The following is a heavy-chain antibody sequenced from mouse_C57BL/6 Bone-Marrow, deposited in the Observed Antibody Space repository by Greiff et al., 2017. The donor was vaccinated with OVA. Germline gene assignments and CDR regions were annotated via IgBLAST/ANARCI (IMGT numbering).Heavy chain of an antibody. D-gene: IGHD2-1*01. CDR3: AKDGNYHYYAMDY. CDR1: GYTFTSYW. CDR2: IDPSDSYT. J-gene: IGHJ4*01. Sequence: QVQLQQPGAELVMPGASVKLSCKASGYTFTSYWMHWVKQRPGQGLEWIGEIDPSDSYTNYNQKFKGKSTLTVDKSSRTAYMQLSSLTSEDSAVYYCAKDGNYHYYAMDYWGQGTSVTVSS. V-gene: IGHV1-69*01.